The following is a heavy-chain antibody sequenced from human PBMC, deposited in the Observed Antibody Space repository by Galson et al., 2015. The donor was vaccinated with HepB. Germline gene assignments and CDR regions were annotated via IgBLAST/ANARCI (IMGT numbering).Heavy chain of an antibody. Sequence: SVKVSCKASGYTFTNYGISWVRQAPGQGLEWMGWISLYNGKTDYIAKVQGRVTMTTDTSTSTAYMELRSLRSDDTAVYYCATSFYYDSSGSSPYYFDYWGQGTLVTVSS. D-gene: IGHD3-22*01. J-gene: IGHJ4*02. V-gene: IGHV1-18*04. CDR1: GYTFTNYG. CDR3: ATSFYYDSSGSSPYYFDY. CDR2: ISLYNGKT.